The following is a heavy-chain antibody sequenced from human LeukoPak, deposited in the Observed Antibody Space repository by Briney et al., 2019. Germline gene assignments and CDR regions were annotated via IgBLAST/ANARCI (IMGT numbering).Heavy chain of an antibody. CDR1: GGSFSGYY. V-gene: IGHV4-34*01. J-gene: IGHJ6*02. CDR3: ARGRRYGMDV. CDR2: INHSGST. Sequence: SETLSLTCAVYGGSFSGYYWSWIRQPPGKGLEWIGEINHSGSTNHNPSLKSRVTISVDTSKNQFSLKLSSVTAADTAVYYCARGRRYGMDVWGQGTTVTVSS.